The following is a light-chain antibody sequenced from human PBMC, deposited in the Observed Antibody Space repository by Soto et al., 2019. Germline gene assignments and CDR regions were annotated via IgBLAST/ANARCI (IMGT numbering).Light chain of an antibody. CDR1: QAVNTR. CDR2: LAS. J-gene: IGKJ1*01. V-gene: IGKV3-20*01. CDR3: QQYGSTPRT. Sequence: EIVLTQSPATLSSFPGDRVTLSCRASQAVNTRLAWYQHKPGQAPRLLIYLASNRAAGVPARFSGSGSGTDFTLTISRLEPEDFAVYYCQQYGSTPRTFGQGTKVEI.